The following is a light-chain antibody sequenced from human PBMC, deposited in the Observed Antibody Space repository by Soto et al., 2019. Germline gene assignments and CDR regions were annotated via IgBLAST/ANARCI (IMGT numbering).Light chain of an antibody. Sequence: QSALTLTPSASGSPGQSVAISCTGTSSDVGGYNYVSWYQQHPGKAPKLMIYEVTKRPSGVPDRFSGSKSGNTASLTVSGHQPEDEADYYCTSYAGSHTFVVYGGGTKVTVL. CDR1: SSDVGGYNY. V-gene: IGLV2-8*01. J-gene: IGLJ3*02. CDR2: EVT. CDR3: TSYAGSHTFVV.